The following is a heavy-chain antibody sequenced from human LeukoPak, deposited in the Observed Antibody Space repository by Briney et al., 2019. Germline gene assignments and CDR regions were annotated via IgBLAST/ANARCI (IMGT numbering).Heavy chain of an antibody. CDR1: GFTFSSYA. CDR2: ISYDGSKK. V-gene: IGHV3-30-3*01. J-gene: IGHJ5*02. Sequence: GGSLRLSCAASGFTFSSYAMHWVRQAPGKGLEWVAVISYDGSKKYYADSVKGRFTISRDNSKNTLYLQMNSLRAEDTAVYYCASFLTGAAPGWWFDPWGQGTLVTVSS. D-gene: IGHD7-27*01. CDR3: ASFLTGAAPGWWFDP.